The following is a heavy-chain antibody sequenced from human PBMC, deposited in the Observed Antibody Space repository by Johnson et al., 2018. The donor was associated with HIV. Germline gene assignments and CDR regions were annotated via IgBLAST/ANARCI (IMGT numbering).Heavy chain of an antibody. CDR2: IWYDGSNK. J-gene: IGHJ3*02. Sequence: QVQLVESGGGVVQPGRSLRLSCAASGFTFSNYGMHWVRQAPGKGLEWVAVIWYDGSNKYYADSVKGRFTISRDNSKNTLYLQMNSLRAEDTAGYYCAKDRGDCVAARRRSAFDIWGQGTMVTVSS. D-gene: IGHD6-6*01. V-gene: IGHV3-33*06. CDR3: AKDRGDCVAARRRSAFDI. CDR1: GFTFSNYG.